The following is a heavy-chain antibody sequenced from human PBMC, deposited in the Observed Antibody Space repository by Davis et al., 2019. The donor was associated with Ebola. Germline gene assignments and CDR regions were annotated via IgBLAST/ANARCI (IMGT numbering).Heavy chain of an antibody. J-gene: IGHJ6*03. CDR3: ATPADIVVVPAARQGSYYYYMDV. D-gene: IGHD2-2*01. Sequence: SVKVSCKASGGTFSSYAISWVRQAPGQGLEWMGGIIPIFGTANYAQKFQGRVTITADESTSTAYMELSSLRSEDTAVYYCATPADIVVVPAARQGSYYYYMDVWGKGTTVTVSS. V-gene: IGHV1-69*13. CDR1: GGTFSSYA. CDR2: IIPIFGTA.